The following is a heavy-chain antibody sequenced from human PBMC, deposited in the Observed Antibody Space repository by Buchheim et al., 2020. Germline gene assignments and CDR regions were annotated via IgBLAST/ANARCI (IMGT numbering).Heavy chain of an antibody. J-gene: IGHJ4*02. V-gene: IGHV4-34*01. CDR3: ARVPYYYGSGSYFQARRLPVDY. Sequence: QVQLQQWGAGLLKPSETLSLTCAVYGGSFSGYYWSWIRQPPGKGLEWIGEINHSGSTNYNPSLKSRVTISVDTSKNQFSLKLSSVTAADTAVYYCARVPYYYGSGSYFQARRLPVDYWGQGTL. CDR2: INHSGST. CDR1: GGSFSGYY. D-gene: IGHD3-10*01.